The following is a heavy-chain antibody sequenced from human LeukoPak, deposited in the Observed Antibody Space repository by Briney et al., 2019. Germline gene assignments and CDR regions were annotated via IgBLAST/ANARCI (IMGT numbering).Heavy chain of an antibody. CDR3: ARAYYESSAYRHAVYFDY. Sequence: ASVKVSCKASGYTFNSSYMHWVRQAPGQGLEWMGIINPSDDSTRYAQKFQGRATMTKDTSTNTVYMRLSSLSSDDTAVYYCARAYYESSAYRHAVYFDYWGQGTLVTVSS. D-gene: IGHD3-22*01. CDR2: INPSDDST. CDR1: GYTFNSSY. J-gene: IGHJ4*02. V-gene: IGHV1-46*02.